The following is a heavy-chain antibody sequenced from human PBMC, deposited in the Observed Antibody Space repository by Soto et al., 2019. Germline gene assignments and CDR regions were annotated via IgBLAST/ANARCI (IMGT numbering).Heavy chain of an antibody. Sequence: PGGSLRLSCAASGFTFDDYAMHWVRQAPGKGLEWVSGISWNSGSIGYADSVKGRFTISRDNAKNSLYLQMNSLRAEDTALYYCAKGGYYDILTGYYSPIIDYWGQGTLVTVSS. V-gene: IGHV3-9*01. CDR2: ISWNSGSI. J-gene: IGHJ4*02. CDR1: GFTFDDYA. D-gene: IGHD3-9*01. CDR3: AKGGYYDILTGYYSPIIDY.